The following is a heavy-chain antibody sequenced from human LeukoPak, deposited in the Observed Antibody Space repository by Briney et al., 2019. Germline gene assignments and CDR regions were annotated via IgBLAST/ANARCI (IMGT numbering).Heavy chain of an antibody. J-gene: IGHJ4*02. CDR3: ARLPGYGGNIDY. CDR2: TYYNGSP. CDR1: GGSISRGAYY. V-gene: IGHV4-39*01. D-gene: IGHD4-23*01. Sequence: SETLSLTCTVSGGSISRGAYYWGWIRQPPGKGLEWIASTYYNGSPYYSPSLKSRVTISADTSKNQFSLKLNSVTAADTAVYYCARLPGYGGNIDYWGQGTLVTVSS.